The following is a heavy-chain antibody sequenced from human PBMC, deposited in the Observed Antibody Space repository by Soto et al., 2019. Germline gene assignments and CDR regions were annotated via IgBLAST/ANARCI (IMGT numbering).Heavy chain of an antibody. D-gene: IGHD6-6*01. J-gene: IGHJ4*02. CDR2: INPNSGGT. CDR3: ARGEGMYSSSSARLGY. CDR1: GYTFTGYY. V-gene: IGHV1-2*02. Sequence: ASVKVSCKASGYTFTGYYMHGVRQAPGQGLEWMGWINPNSGGTNYAQKFQGRVTMTRDTSISTAYMELSRLRSDDTAVYYCARGEGMYSSSSARLGYWGQGTLVTVSS.